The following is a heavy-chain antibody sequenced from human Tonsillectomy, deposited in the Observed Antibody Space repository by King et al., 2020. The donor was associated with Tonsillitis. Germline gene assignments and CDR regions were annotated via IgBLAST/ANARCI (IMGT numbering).Heavy chain of an antibody. Sequence: QLVQSGAEVKKPGSSVKVSCKASGGTFSSSAISWVRQAPGLGLDWMGGIIPIFGTANYAQKFQGRVTITADTSTGTAYMELSSLNSEDTAVYYCARSRPLYSNYDHYCGMAVWGQGTTVTVSS. V-gene: IGHV1-69*06. CDR1: GGTFSSSA. CDR2: IIPIFGTA. CDR3: ARSRPLYSNYDHYCGMAV. J-gene: IGHJ6*02. D-gene: IGHD4-11*01.